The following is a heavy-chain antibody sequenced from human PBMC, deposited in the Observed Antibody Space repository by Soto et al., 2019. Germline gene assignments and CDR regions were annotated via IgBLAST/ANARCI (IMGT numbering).Heavy chain of an antibody. V-gene: IGHV3-7*01. D-gene: IGHD3-3*01. Sequence: GGSLRLSCAASGITFSNYWMTWVRQAPGKGLEWVANIKQEGSEKYYVDSVKGRFTISRDNAKNSLYLKMNSLRAEDTAVYYCARDQDDSSDAFDIWGQGTMVT. J-gene: IGHJ3*02. CDR3: ARDQDDSSDAFDI. CDR1: GITFSNYW. CDR2: IKQEGSEK.